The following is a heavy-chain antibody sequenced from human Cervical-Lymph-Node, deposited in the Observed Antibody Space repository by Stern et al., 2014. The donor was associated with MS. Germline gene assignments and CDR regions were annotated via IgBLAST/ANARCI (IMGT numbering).Heavy chain of an antibody. J-gene: IGHJ4*02. V-gene: IGHV4-39*01. D-gene: IGHD5-12*01. Sequence: VQLVESGPGLVKPSETLSLTCSVSGGSISRSTYYWGWIRQPPGKGLEWIGSIYYSGTNYYNPSLKSRVTINKSTNQLFLRLTSVTAADTAVYYCARHDGWLPHYWSQGTLVTVSS. CDR2: IYYSGTN. CDR3: ARHDGWLPHY. CDR1: GGSISRSTYY.